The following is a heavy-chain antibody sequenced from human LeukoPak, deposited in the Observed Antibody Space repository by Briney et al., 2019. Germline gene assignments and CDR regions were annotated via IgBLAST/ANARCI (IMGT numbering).Heavy chain of an antibody. V-gene: IGHV3-48*01. CDR2: ISGSSTII. D-gene: IGHD3-9*01. Sequence: GGSLRLSCAASGFTFSSHSMNWVRQTPGKGLEWISYISGSSTIIHYADSVKGRFTISRDDAKNSLYLQMNSLRAEDTAIYYRAKVPRQHDNWFDPWGQGTLVTVSS. CDR3: AKVPRQHDNWFDP. CDR1: GFTFSSHS. J-gene: IGHJ5*02.